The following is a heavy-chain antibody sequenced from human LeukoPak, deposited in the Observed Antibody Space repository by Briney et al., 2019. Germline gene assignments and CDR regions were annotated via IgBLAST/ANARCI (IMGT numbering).Heavy chain of an antibody. CDR2: INNDGTST. D-gene: IGHD4-17*01. Sequence: PGGSLRLSCAASGFTFSSYWXHWVRQGPGKGLVWVSRINNDGTSTSYADSVKSRFTISRDNAKNTVYLQMNSLRAEDTAVYYCTRATVTSFRSFYYLYGMDVWGQGTTVTVSS. CDR3: TRATVTSFRSFYYLYGMDV. V-gene: IGHV3-74*01. J-gene: IGHJ6*02. CDR1: GFTFSSYW.